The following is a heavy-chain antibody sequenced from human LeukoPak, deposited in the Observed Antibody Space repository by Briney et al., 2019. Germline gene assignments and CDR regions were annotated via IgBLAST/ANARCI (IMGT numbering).Heavy chain of an antibody. CDR3: ARQNSGYDLGNWYFDL. V-gene: IGHV5-51*01. Sequence: HGESLKISCKGSGYSFTSYWIGWVRQMPGKGLEWMGIIYPGDSDTRYSPSFQGQVTISADKSISTAYLQWSSLKASDTAMYYCARQNSGYDLGNWYFDLWGRGTLVTVSS. J-gene: IGHJ2*01. CDR1: GYSFTSYW. D-gene: IGHD5-12*01. CDR2: IYPGDSDT.